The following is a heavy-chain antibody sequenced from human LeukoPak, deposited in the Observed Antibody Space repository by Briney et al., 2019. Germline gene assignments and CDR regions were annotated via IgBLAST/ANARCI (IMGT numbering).Heavy chain of an antibody. Sequence: ASVKVSCKASGYTFTGYYMHWVRQAPGQGLEWMGWISPNSGGTNYAQKFQGRVTMTRDTSISTAYMELSRLRSDDTAVYYCARAEMVTPFRPFDYWGQGTLVTVSS. V-gene: IGHV1-2*02. CDR3: ARAEMVTPFRPFDY. D-gene: IGHD4-23*01. J-gene: IGHJ4*02. CDR1: GYTFTGYY. CDR2: ISPNSGGT.